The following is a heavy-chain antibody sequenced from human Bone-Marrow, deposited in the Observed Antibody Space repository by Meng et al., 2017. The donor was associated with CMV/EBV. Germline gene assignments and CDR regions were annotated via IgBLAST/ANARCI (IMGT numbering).Heavy chain of an antibody. CDR2: ISWDSGSL. V-gene: IGHV3-9*01. CDR1: GFTFDDYA. Sequence: LSLTCAASGFTFDDYAMHWVRQVPGKGLEWVSGISWDSGSLGYADSVKGRFTISRDNAKNSLYLQMNSLRAEDTALYYCAKGYWFDPWGQGTLVTVSS. CDR3: AKGYWFDP. J-gene: IGHJ5*02.